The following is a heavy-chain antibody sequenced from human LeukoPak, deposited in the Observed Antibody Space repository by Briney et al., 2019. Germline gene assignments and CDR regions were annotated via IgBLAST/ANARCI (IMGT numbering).Heavy chain of an antibody. Sequence: GESLKISCKGSGYSFSNYWIAWVCQMPGKGLEWMGIIYPGDSDTRYSPSFQGQVAISADKSISTAYLQWSSLKASDTAMYYCARREIGSGWYKVDYWGQGTLVTVSS. J-gene: IGHJ4*02. CDR3: ARREIGSGWYKVDY. CDR1: GYSFSNYW. CDR2: IYPGDSDT. D-gene: IGHD6-19*01. V-gene: IGHV5-51*01.